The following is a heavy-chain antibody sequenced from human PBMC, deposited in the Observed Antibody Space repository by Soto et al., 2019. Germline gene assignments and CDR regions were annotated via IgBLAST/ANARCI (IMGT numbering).Heavy chain of an antibody. D-gene: IGHD4-4*01. CDR3: ARDGVTTVTNYYYGMDV. Sequence: QVQLVQSGAEVKKPGASVKVSCKASGYTFTGYYMHWVRQAPGQGLEWMGWINPNSGGTNYAQKLQGWVTMTRDTSISTAYMELSRLRSDDTAVYYCARDGVTTVTNYYYGMDVWGQGTTVTVSS. J-gene: IGHJ6*02. CDR1: GYTFTGYY. V-gene: IGHV1-2*04. CDR2: INPNSGGT.